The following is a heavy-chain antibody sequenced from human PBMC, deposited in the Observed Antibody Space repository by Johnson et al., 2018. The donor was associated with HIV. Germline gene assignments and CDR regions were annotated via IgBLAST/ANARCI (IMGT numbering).Heavy chain of an antibody. Sequence: QVQLVECGGGVVQPGRSLRLSCAASGFTFSSYGMHWVRQAPGKGLEWVTFIRYDGSNKYYADSVKGRFTISRDNSKNTLYLQMNSLRAEDTAVYYCARDGSQLADAFDIWGQGTMVTVSS. CDR3: ARDGSQLADAFDI. V-gene: IGHV3-30*02. D-gene: IGHD6-6*01. J-gene: IGHJ3*02. CDR1: GFTFSSYG. CDR2: IRYDGSNK.